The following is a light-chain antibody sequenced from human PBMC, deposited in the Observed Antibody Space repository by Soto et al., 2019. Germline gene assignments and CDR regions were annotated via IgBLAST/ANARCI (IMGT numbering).Light chain of an antibody. CDR1: SSNIGAGYD. Sequence: QAVVTQPPSVSGAPGQRVTISCTGSSSNIGAGYDVHWYQQLPGTAPKLLIYGNSNRPSGVPDRFSGSKSGTSASLAITGLQAEDEADYYCCSYAGSSTSVIFGGGTKLTVL. V-gene: IGLV1-40*01. J-gene: IGLJ2*01. CDR2: GNS. CDR3: CSYAGSSTSVI.